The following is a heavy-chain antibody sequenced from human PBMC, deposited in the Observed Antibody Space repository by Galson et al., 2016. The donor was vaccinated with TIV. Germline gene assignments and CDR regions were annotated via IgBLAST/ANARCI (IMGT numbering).Heavy chain of an antibody. CDR2: IYHRSRWYI. CDR1: GDSVSSDSAA. Sequence: CAISGDSVSSDSAAWNWIRQSPSRGLQWLGRIYHRSRWYIDYAPSVRARMIITPDTSKNQFSLQLNSVAPEDTAVYYCARATPSVFGIIMTLDYWGQGTLVTVSS. V-gene: IGHV6-1*01. J-gene: IGHJ4*02. D-gene: IGHD3-3*01. CDR3: ARATPSVFGIIMTLDY.